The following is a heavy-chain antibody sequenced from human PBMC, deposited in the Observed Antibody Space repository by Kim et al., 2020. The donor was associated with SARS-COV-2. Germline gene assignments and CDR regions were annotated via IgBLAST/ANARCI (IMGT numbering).Heavy chain of an antibody. J-gene: IGHJ5*02. CDR2: IYYSGST. D-gene: IGHD6-25*01. CDR3: AREIPGASGGGWFDP. V-gene: IGHV4-59*01. CDR1: GGSISSYY. Sequence: SETLSLTCTVSGGSISSYYWSWIRQPPGKGLEWIGYIYYSGSTNYNPSLKSRVTISVDTSKNQFSLKLSSVTAADTAVYYCAREIPGASGGGWFDPWGQGTLVTVSS.